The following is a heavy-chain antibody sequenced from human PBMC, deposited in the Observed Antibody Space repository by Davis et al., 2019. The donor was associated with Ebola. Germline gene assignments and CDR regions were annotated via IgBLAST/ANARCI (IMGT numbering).Heavy chain of an antibody. CDR1: GGSISSYY. CDR2: IYYSGST. J-gene: IGHJ4*02. Sequence: MPSETLSLTCTVSGGSISSYYWSWIRQPPGKGLEWIGYIYYSGSTNYNPSLKSRVTISVDTSKNQFSLKLSSVTAADTAVYYCAGNGGSCYSCFDYWSQGTLVTVSS. D-gene: IGHD2-15*01. CDR3: AGNGGSCYSCFDY. V-gene: IGHV4-59*08.